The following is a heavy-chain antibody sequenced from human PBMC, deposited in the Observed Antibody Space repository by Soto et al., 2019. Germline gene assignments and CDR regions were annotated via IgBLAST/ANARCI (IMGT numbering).Heavy chain of an antibody. CDR2: IYWDDDK. J-gene: IGHJ4*02. V-gene: IGHV2-5*02. Sequence: QITLKESGPTLVKPTQTLTLTCTFSGFSLSTSGVGVGWIRQPPGKALEWLALIYWDDDKRYSPSLKSRLTPTGXTSKNQVVLTMTNMDPVDTATYYCAHRQRTVYFDYWGQGTLVTVSS. D-gene: IGHD4-17*01. CDR3: AHRQRTVYFDY. CDR1: GFSLSTSGVG.